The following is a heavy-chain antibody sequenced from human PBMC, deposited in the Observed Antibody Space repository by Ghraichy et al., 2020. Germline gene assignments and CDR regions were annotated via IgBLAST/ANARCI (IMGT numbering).Heavy chain of an antibody. D-gene: IGHD6-6*01. V-gene: IGHV1-46*01. CDR1: GYTFFSYY. Sequence: ASVKVSCRASGYTFFSYYMHWVRQAPGQGLEWMGMINPSGGGTIYAQNFQGRVTMTSDTSTSTVYMDLSSLRSEDTAVYYCARVSTSNLFDYWGQGTLVTVSS. CDR2: INPSGGGT. CDR3: ARVSTSNLFDY. J-gene: IGHJ4*02.